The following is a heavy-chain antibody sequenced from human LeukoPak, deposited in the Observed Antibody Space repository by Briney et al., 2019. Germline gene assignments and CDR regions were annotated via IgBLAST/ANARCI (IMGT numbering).Heavy chain of an antibody. J-gene: IGHJ5*02. CDR3: ARSTVSTLRRGFDP. Sequence: SETLSLTCTVSGGSISSFYWSWIRQPPGKGLEWIGYIYYTGSTNYNSSLKSRVTISVDTSKNQFSLKLSSVTAADTAVYYCARSTVSTLRRGFDPWGQGTLVTVSS. V-gene: IGHV4-59*12. D-gene: IGHD4-17*01. CDR1: GGSISSFY. CDR2: IYYTGST.